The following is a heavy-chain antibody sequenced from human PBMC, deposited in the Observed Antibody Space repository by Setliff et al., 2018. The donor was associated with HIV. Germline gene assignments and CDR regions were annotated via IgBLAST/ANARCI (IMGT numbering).Heavy chain of an antibody. J-gene: IGHJ4*02. CDR3: ARDLGSGHFDY. V-gene: IGHV4-4*07. Sequence: SETLSLTCSLSGDSMSTYYWSWIRQTAGKGLEWIGRIHNSGNTNYNPSFMSRVSMSVDTSKSQFSLKLRSVTAADTAVYFCARDLGSGHFDYWGQGTLVTVSS. CDR2: IHNSGNT. CDR1: GDSMSTYY.